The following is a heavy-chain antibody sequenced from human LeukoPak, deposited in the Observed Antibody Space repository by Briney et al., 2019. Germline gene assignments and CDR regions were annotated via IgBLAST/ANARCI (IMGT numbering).Heavy chain of an antibody. V-gene: IGHV3-7*01. J-gene: IGHJ4*02. D-gene: IGHD3-22*01. CDR3: ARDYYDDSSGYYYHDY. CDR1: GFTFSTYW. Sequence: GGSLRLSCAASGFTFSTYWMTWVRQAPGKGLEGVATIKQGGSEKYYVDSVKGRFIISRDNAKNSLYLQMNSLRAEDTAVYYCARDYYDDSSGYYYHDYWGQGTLVTVSS. CDR2: IKQGGSEK.